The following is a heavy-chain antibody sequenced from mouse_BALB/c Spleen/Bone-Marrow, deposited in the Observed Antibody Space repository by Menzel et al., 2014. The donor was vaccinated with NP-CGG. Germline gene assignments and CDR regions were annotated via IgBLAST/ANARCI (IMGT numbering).Heavy chain of an antibody. D-gene: IGHD1-1*01. CDR2: ISCYNGAT. J-gene: IGHJ4*01. CDR3: ARSEGIYYYGSSYALDY. V-gene: IGHV1S34*01. CDR1: DYSFTDYY. Sequence: LVKTGASVKISCKVSDYSFTDYYMHWVKQTHGKSLEWIGYISCYNGATSYNQKFKGKATFTVDTSSSTAYMQFSSLTSEDSAVYYCARSEGIYYYGSSYALDYWGQGTSVTVSS.